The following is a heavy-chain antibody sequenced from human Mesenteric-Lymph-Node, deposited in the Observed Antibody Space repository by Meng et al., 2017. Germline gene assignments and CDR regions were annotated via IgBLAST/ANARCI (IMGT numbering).Heavy chain of an antibody. CDR1: GFTFATYA. CDR2: ISDGGT. J-gene: IGHJ4*02. CDR3: AKQSRYGGNL. Sequence: GESLKISCAASGFTFATYAMSWVRQAPGKGLEWVSGISDGGTYYADSVKGRFTISRDNSKNTLYLQMNSLRAEDTAVYYCAKQSRYGGNLWGQGTLVTVSS. D-gene: IGHD4-23*01. V-gene: IGHV3-23*01.